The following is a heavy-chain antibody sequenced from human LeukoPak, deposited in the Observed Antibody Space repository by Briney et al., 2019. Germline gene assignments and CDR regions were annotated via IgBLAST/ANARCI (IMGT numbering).Heavy chain of an antibody. V-gene: IGHV4-34*01. CDR2: INHSGST. J-gene: IGHJ4*02. D-gene: IGHD3-16*02. Sequence: SETLSLTCAVYGGSFSGYYWSWIRQPPGKGLEWIGEINHSGSTNYNPSLKSRVTISVDTSKNQFSLKLSSVTAADTAVYYCARVLGYDYVWGSYPYSSWGLGTLVTVSS. CDR3: ARVLGYDYVWGSYPYSS. CDR1: GGSFSGYY.